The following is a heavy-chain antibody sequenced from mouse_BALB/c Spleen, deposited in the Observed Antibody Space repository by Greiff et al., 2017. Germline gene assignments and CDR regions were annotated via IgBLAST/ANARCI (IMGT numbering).Heavy chain of an antibody. J-gene: IGHJ2*01. D-gene: IGHD2-4*01. Sequence: EVKVVESGGGLVQPGGSLKLSCAASGFTFSSYGMSWVRQTPDKRLELVATINSTGGSTYYPDSVKGRFTISRDNAKNTLYLQMSSLKSEDTAMYCCARGDYDYWGQGTTLTVSS. CDR1: GFTFSSYG. V-gene: IGHV5-6-3*01. CDR2: INSTGGST. CDR3: ARGDYDY.